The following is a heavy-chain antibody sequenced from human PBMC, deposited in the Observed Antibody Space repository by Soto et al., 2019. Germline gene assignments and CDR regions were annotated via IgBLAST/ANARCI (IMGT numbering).Heavy chain of an antibody. D-gene: IGHD3-9*01. J-gene: IGHJ6*03. V-gene: IGHV4-39*01. CDR3: AALTGYYYYMDV. Sequence: SETLSLTCTVSGGSISSSTYYWGWIRQPPGKGLEWIVSIYYSGSTFYNPSLKSRVTISVDTSKNQFSLSLSSVTAADMAVYYCAALTGYYYYMDVWGKGTTVTVSS. CDR1: GGSISSSTYY. CDR2: IYYSGST.